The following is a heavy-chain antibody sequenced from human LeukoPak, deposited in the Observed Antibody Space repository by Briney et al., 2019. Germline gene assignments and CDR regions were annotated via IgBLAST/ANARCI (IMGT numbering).Heavy chain of an antibody. J-gene: IGHJ4*02. V-gene: IGHV1-69*02. D-gene: IGHD2-2*01. Sequence: RSSVKVSCKASGGTFSSYTISWVRQAPGQGLEWMGRIIPILGIANYAQKFQGRVTITADKSTSTAYMELSSLRSEDTAFFFQAEDGIRDCSSTSCPLDYWGQGTLVTVSS. CDR1: GGTFSSYT. CDR2: IIPILGIA. CDR3: AEDGIRDCSSTSCPLDY.